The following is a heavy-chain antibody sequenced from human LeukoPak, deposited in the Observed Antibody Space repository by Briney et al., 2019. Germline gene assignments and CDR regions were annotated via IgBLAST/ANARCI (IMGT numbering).Heavy chain of an antibody. J-gene: IGHJ4*02. D-gene: IGHD3-3*01. V-gene: IGHV4-31*03. Sequence: SETLSLTCTVSGGSIGTSAYYWNWIRQHPGKGLEWIGFISDSGSTLYNPSLKSRVTISSDTSKNQFSLKLSSVTAADTAVYYCARMDRSIFGVVIIDYWGQGTLVTVSS. CDR3: ARMDRSIFGVVIIDY. CDR1: GGSIGTSAYY. CDR2: ISDSGST.